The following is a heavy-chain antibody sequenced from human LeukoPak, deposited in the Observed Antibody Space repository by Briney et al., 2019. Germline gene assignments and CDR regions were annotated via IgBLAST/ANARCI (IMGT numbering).Heavy chain of an antibody. CDR1: GFTFSSYG. J-gene: IGHJ4*02. V-gene: IGHV3-33*01. Sequence: GGSLRLSCAASGFTFSSYGMHWVRQAPGKGLEWVAVIWYDGSQKYYPDSVKGRFTIPRDNSKNTLFLQTNSLRAEDTAVYYCATNQIMIREYYFDYWGQGTLVTVSS. CDR2: IWYDGSQK. CDR3: ATNQIMIREYYFDY. D-gene: IGHD3-16*01.